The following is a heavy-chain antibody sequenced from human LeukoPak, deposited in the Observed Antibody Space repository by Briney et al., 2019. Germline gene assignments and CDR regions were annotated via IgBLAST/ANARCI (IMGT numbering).Heavy chain of an antibody. CDR1: GYTFTSYG. D-gene: IGHD3-3*01. Sequence: ASVKVSCKAPGYTFTSYGISWMRQAPGQGLEWMGWISAYNGNTNYAQKFQGRVTMTRDTSISTAYMELSRLRSDDTAVYYCAREYTIFGVAHYDYMDVWGKGTPVTVSS. CDR3: AREYTIFGVAHYDYMDV. CDR2: ISAYNGNT. J-gene: IGHJ6*03. V-gene: IGHV1-18*01.